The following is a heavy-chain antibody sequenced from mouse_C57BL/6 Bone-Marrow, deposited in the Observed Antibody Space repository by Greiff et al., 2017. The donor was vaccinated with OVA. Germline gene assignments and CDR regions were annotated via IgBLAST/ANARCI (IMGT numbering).Heavy chain of an antibody. V-gene: IGHV14-3*01. D-gene: IGHD1-1*01. CDR1: GFNIKNTY. J-gene: IGHJ1*03. Sequence: EVKLQESVAELVRPGASVKLSCTASGFNIKNTYMHWVKQRPEQGLEWIGRIDPANGNTKYAPKFKGKATITADTSSNTAYLQLSSLTSEDTAIYYCAPLLLRYPSYWYFDVWGTGTTVTVSS. CDR3: APLLLRYPSYWYFDV. CDR2: IDPANGNT.